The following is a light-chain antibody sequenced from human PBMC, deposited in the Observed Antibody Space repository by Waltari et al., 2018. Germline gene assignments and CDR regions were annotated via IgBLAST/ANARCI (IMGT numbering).Light chain of an antibody. CDR2: GNF. J-gene: IGLJ2*01. CDR3: QSYDSSLSLVV. V-gene: IGLV1-40*01. CDR1: SSNIGANFD. Sequence: QSVLTQPPSVSGAPGQRVTISCTGSSSNIGANFDVHWYQHLPGTAPRLLIYGNFDRPSVVPDRFSGSKSGTSASLAITGLQAEDEANYYCQSYDSSLSLVVFGGGTKLTVL.